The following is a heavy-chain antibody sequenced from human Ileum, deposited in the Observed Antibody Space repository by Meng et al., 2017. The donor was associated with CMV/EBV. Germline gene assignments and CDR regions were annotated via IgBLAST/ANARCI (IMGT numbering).Heavy chain of an antibody. V-gene: IGHV3-30*02. CDR3: ATQHSATLSYYFDY. D-gene: IGHD1-26*01. J-gene: IGHJ4*02. CDR1: GLTFSAYG. Sequence: QVQLVESGGGVVQPGGSLILSGAGSGLTFSAYGMHWVRQAPGKGLEWVAFIQYDGYNKYYADSVKGRFTISRDNSKNTLQMNSLRVEDTAVYYCATQHSATLSYYFDYWGPGTLVTVSS. CDR2: IQYDGYNK.